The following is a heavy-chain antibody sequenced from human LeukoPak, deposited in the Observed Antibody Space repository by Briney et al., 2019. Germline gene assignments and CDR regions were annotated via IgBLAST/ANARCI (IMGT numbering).Heavy chain of an antibody. J-gene: IGHJ5*02. CDR2: IYYSGST. CDR3: ARAYYYGSGGPWFDP. Sequence: SETLSLTCTVSGGSISSYYWSWIRRPPGKGLEWIGYIYYSGSTNYNPSLKSRVTISVDTSKNQFSLKLSSVTAADTAVYYCARAYYYGSGGPWFDPWGQGTLVTVSS. D-gene: IGHD3-10*01. CDR1: GGSISSYY. V-gene: IGHV4-59*01.